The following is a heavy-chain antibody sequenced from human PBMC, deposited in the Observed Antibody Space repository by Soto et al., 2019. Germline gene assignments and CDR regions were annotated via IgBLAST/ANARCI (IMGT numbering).Heavy chain of an antibody. D-gene: IGHD6-13*01. V-gene: IGHV4-39*01. CDR3: ARLPYSSSWYDPNWFDP. Sequence: QLQLQESGPGLVKPSETLSLTCTVSGGSISSSSYYWGWIRQPPGKGLEWIGSIYYSGSTYYNPSLKSRVTIPVDTSKTQFSLKLSSETAADTAVYYCARLPYSSSWYDPNWFDPWGQGTLVTVSS. CDR1: GGSISSSSYY. J-gene: IGHJ5*02. CDR2: IYYSGST.